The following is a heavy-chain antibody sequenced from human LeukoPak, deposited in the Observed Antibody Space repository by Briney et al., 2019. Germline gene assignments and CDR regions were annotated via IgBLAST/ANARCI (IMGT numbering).Heavy chain of an antibody. CDR3: ARAGNSEGGFDY. Sequence: ASVKVSCKASGYTFTRYYMHWVRQAPGQGLEWMGIINPSGGSTGYAQKFQGRVTMTRDTSTSTVYMELSSLRSEDTAVYYRARAGNSEGGFDYWGQGTLVTVSS. CDR2: INPSGGST. J-gene: IGHJ4*02. D-gene: IGHD4-23*01. V-gene: IGHV1-46*01. CDR1: GYTFTRYY.